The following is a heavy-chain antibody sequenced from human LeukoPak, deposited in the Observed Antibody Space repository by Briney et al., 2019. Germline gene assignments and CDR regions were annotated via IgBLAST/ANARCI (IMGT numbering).Heavy chain of an antibody. V-gene: IGHV3-53*05. D-gene: IGHD6-13*01. CDR3: AKSLIAAAGTREDAFDI. CDR1: GFTVSSNY. Sequence: GGSLRLSCAASGFTVSSNYMTWVRQAPGKGLEWVSVIYSGGSTYYADSVKGRFTISRDNSKNTLYLQMNSLRAEDTAVYYCAKSLIAAAGTREDAFDIWGQGTMVTVSS. J-gene: IGHJ3*02. CDR2: IYSGGST.